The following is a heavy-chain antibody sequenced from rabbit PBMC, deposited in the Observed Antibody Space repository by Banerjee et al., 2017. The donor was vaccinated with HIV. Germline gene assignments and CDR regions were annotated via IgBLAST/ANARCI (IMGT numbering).Heavy chain of an antibody. CDR3: ARDQLLYVSTSGYFL. J-gene: IGHJ2*01. CDR1: GFSFSSGYD. Sequence: QQLVESGGGLVKPGASLTLTCTASGFSFSSGYDMCWVRQAPGKGLEWIACIWTRGSDNTYYASWVNGRFTISSDNAQNTVDLQMSSLTAADTATYFCARDQLLYVSTSGYFLWGQGTSSPS. CDR2: IWTRGSDNT. V-gene: IGHV1S40*01. D-gene: IGHD1-1*01.